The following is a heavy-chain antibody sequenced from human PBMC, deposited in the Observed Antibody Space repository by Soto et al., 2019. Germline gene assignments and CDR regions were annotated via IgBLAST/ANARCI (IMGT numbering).Heavy chain of an antibody. V-gene: IGHV4-31*03. CDR3: ARGGAVVVPAAIKGIWFEH. J-gene: IGHJ5*02. D-gene: IGHD2-2*01. CDR1: GGSISSGGYY. Sequence: SETLSLTCTVSGGSISSGGYYWSWIRQHPGKGLEWIGYIYYSGSTYYNPSLKSRVTISVDTSKNQFSLKLSSVTAADTAVYYCARGGAVVVPAAIKGIWFEHWGQGTLLTVS. CDR2: IYYSGST.